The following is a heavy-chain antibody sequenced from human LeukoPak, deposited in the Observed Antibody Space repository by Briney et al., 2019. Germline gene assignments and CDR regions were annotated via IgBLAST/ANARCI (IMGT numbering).Heavy chain of an antibody. D-gene: IGHD6-19*01. CDR3: ARAGAGTVDY. V-gene: IGHV4-39*07. Sequence: SETLSLTCTVSGGSIISSSFWWGWIRQPPGKGLEWIGSIYYSGVSYYNTSLKSRVTISVDTSKNQFSLKLSSVTAADTAVYFCARAGAGTVDYWGQGTLVTVSS. CDR1: GGSIISSSFW. CDR2: IYYSGVS. J-gene: IGHJ4*02.